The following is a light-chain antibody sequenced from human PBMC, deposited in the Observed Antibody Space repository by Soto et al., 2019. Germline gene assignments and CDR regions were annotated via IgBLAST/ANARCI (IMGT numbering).Light chain of an antibody. Sequence: EIVLTQSPGTLSLSPGERATLSGRASQSVSSSYLAWYQQKPGQAPRLIIYGASSRATGIPDRFSGSGSGTDFTLTISRLEPEDFAVYYCQQYGSSPPLTFGGGTKVDIK. CDR1: QSVSSSY. CDR3: QQYGSSPPLT. J-gene: IGKJ4*01. V-gene: IGKV3-20*01. CDR2: GAS.